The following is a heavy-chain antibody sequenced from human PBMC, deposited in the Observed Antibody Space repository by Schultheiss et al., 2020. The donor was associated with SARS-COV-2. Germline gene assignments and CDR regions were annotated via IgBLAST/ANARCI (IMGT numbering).Heavy chain of an antibody. J-gene: IGHJ4*02. CDR3: ARDVRGIVGAELTNFDY. V-gene: IGHV1-2*02. Sequence: ASVKVSCKASGGTFSSYAISWVRQAPGQGLEWMGWINPNSGGTNYAQKFQGRVTMTRDTSISTAYMELSRLRSDDTAVYYCARDVRGIVGAELTNFDYWGQGTLVTVSS. CDR1: GGTFSSYA. D-gene: IGHD1-26*01. CDR2: INPNSGGT.